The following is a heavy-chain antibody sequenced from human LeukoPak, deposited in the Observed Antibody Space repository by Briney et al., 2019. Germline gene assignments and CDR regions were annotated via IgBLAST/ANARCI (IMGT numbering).Heavy chain of an antibody. V-gene: IGHV1-18*01. CDR1: GYTSTSYG. CDR2: ISAYNGNT. CDR3: ARDHIVLMVYDLDY. J-gene: IGHJ4*02. D-gene: IGHD2-8*01. Sequence: GASVKVSCKASGYTSTSYGISWVRQAPGQGLEWMGWISAYNGNTNYAQKLQGRVTMTTDTSTSTAYMELRSLRSDDTAVYYCARDHIVLMVYDLDYWGQGTLVTVSS.